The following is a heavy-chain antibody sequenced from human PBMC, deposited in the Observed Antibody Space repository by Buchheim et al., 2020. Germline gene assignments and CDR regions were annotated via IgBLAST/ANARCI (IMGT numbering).Heavy chain of an antibody. CDR1: GFTFSRAA. Sequence: EVQLVESGGDLVQPGGSLRLSCAVSGFTFSRAAMTWVRQAPGKGLQWVSSIDIGGDKTYYADSVEGRFSISRANSKSTLYLQMNSLRAEDTAVYYCAKEIRPNDYWGQGTL. CDR3: AKEIRPNDY. D-gene: IGHD1-1*01. V-gene: IGHV3-23*04. CDR2: IDIGGDKT. J-gene: IGHJ4*02.